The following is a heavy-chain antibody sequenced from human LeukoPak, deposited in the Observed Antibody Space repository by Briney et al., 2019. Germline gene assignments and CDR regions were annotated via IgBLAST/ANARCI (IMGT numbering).Heavy chain of an antibody. D-gene: IGHD6-13*01. V-gene: IGHV4-4*07. CDR3: ARVSSSWYQDWYFDL. J-gene: IGHJ2*01. CDR1: GGSISSYY. CDR2: IDTSGNT. Sequence: SETLSLTCTVSGGSISSYYWSWIRQPAGKGLAWIGRIDTSGNTNYKPSLKSRVTMSVDTSKNQFSLKLSSVTAADTAVYYCARVSSSWYQDWYFDLWGRGTLVTVSS.